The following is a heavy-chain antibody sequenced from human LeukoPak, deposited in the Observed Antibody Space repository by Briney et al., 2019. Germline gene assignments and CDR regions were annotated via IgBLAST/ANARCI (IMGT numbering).Heavy chain of an antibody. Sequence: KASETLSLTCTLLGRSISSYYWSWIRQPAGKGLEWTGRIYTSGSTNYNPSLKSRVSMSVDTSKNHFSLNLSSVTAADTAVYYCARITIFRGNWFDPWGQGTLVTVSS. D-gene: IGHD3-3*01. CDR3: ARITIFRGNWFDP. V-gene: IGHV4-4*07. J-gene: IGHJ5*02. CDR2: IYTSGST. CDR1: GRSISSYY.